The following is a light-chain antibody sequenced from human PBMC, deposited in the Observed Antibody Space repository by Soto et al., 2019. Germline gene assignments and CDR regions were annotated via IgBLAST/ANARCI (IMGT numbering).Light chain of an antibody. CDR2: EGR. CDR3: CSYAGDATVL. Sequence: QSALTQPASVSGSPGQSITISCTEASSDVGNYVSWYQQHPGKAPKLKIYEGRKRPSGVSNRFSGSKSGNTASLTISGLQTEDEAYYYCCSYAGDATVLFGGGTKLTVL. J-gene: IGLJ2*01. V-gene: IGLV2-23*01. CDR1: SSDVGNY.